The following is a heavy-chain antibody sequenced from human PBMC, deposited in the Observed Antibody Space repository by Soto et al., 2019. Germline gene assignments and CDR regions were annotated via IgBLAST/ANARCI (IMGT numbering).Heavy chain of an antibody. CDR2: ISYDGSNK. V-gene: IGHV3-30*18. CDR1: GFTFSSYG. CDR3: AKDKLDCSSTSCGLNWFDP. J-gene: IGHJ5*02. Sequence: QVQLVESGGGVVQPGRSLRLSCAASGFTFSSYGMHWVRQAPGKGLEWVAVISYDGSNKYYADYVKGRFTISRDNSKNTLYLQMNSLRAEDTAVYYCAKDKLDCSSTSCGLNWFDPWGQGTLVTVSS. D-gene: IGHD2-2*01.